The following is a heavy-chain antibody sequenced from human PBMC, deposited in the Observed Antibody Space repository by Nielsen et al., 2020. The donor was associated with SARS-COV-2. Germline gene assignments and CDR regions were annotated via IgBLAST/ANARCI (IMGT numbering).Heavy chain of an antibody. D-gene: IGHD3-10*01. CDR3: ARVSYYGSGSYYNSPLDY. CDR2: TYYRSKWYN. Sequence: WIRQSPSRGLEWLGRTYYRSKWYNDYAVSVKSRITINPDTSKNQFSLQLNSVTPEDTAAYYCARVSYYGSGSYYNSPLDYWGQGTLVTVSS. J-gene: IGHJ4*02. V-gene: IGHV6-1*01.